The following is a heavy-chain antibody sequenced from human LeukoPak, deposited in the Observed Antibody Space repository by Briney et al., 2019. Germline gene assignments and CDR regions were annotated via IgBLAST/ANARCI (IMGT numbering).Heavy chain of an antibody. CDR2: ISSGSSYI. Sequence: TGGSLRLSCAASGFIFGSYSMNWVRQAPGKGLEWVSSISSGSSYINYADSVKGRFTISRDNSKNSLYLQMNSLRAEDTAVYYCARGTLHREYRPNAFDIWGQGTMVTVSS. CDR1: GFIFGSYS. V-gene: IGHV3-21*01. J-gene: IGHJ3*02. CDR3: ARGTLHREYRPNAFDI. D-gene: IGHD2-2*01.